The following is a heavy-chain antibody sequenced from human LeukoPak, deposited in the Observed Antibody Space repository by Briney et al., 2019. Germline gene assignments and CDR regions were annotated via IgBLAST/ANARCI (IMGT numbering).Heavy chain of an antibody. CDR2: INSGSYSI. J-gene: IGHJ4*02. V-gene: IGHV3-48*04. D-gene: IGHD5-24*01. CDR1: GFTFTKYS. CDR3: ARDLGGYNFDY. Sequence: GGSLRLSCAASGFTFTKYSMNWVRQAPGKGLEWVSHINSGSYSIYYADSVKGRFTISRDNAKDSVYLQMNSLRAEDTAVYYCARDLGGYNFDYWGQGTLVTVSS.